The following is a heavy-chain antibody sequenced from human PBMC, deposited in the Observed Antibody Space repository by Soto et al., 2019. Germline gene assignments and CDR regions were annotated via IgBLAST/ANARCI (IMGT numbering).Heavy chain of an antibody. CDR2: ISYDGSNK. Sequence: GGSLRLACAASGFTFISYGMHLVRQAPGKGLEWVAVISYDGSNKYYADSVKGRFTISRDNSKNTLYLQMNSLRAEDTAVYYCAKDAPDSSGWYFVRYNPGYFDYWGQGTLVTVSS. CDR1: GFTFISYG. J-gene: IGHJ4*02. CDR3: AKDAPDSSGWYFVRYNPGYFDY. V-gene: IGHV3-30*18. D-gene: IGHD6-19*01.